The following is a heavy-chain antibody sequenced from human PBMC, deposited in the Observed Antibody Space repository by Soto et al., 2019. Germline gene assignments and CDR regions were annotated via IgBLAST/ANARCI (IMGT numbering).Heavy chain of an antibody. Sequence: ASVKFSCKASGYTFTGYYMHWVRQAPGLGLEWMGWINPNSGGTNYAQKFQGRVTMTRDTSISTAYMELSSLRSDDTAVYYCARDWSSGYWSFWGQGTLVTVSS. J-gene: IGHJ4*02. CDR1: GYTFTGYY. D-gene: IGHD3-22*01. CDR2: INPNSGGT. V-gene: IGHV1-2*02. CDR3: ARDWSSGYWSF.